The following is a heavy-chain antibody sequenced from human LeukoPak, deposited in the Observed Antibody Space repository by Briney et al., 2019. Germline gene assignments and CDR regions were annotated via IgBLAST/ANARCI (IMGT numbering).Heavy chain of an antibody. Sequence: ASVKVSCKASGYTFTSYGISWVRQAPGQGLEWMGWISAYNGNTNYAQKLQGRVTMTTDTSTSTAYMELRSLRSDDTAVYYCARRGVEWEPHTTAFDIWGQGTMVTVSS. CDR1: GYTFTSYG. V-gene: IGHV1-18*01. J-gene: IGHJ3*02. CDR2: ISAYNGNT. CDR3: ARRGVEWEPHTTAFDI. D-gene: IGHD1-26*01.